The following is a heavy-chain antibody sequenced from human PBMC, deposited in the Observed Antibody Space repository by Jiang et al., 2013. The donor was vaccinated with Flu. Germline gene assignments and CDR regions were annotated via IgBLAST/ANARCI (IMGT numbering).Heavy chain of an antibody. CDR3: VLVVTAKQYYYYYYGMDV. Sequence: GAEVKKPGSSVKVSCKASGGTFSSYTISWVRQAPGQGLEWMGRIIPILGIANYAQKFQGRVTITADKSTSTAYMELSSLRSEDTAVYYCVLVVTAKQYYYYYYGMDVWGQGTTVTVSS. CDR2: IIPILGIA. J-gene: IGHJ6*02. V-gene: IGHV1-69*02. D-gene: IGHD2-21*02. CDR1: GGTFSSYT.